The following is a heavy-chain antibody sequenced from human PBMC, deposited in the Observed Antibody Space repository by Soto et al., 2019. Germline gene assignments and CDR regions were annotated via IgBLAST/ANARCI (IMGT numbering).Heavy chain of an antibody. D-gene: IGHD3-22*01. CDR3: AKVEDYYDSSGPNAFDI. CDR2: ISWNSGSI. Sequence: SLRLSCAASGFTFDDYAMHWVRQAPGKGLEWVSGISWNSGSIGYADSVKGRFTISRDNAKNSLYLQMNSLRAEDTALYYCAKVEDYYDSSGPNAFDIWGQGTMVTVSS. V-gene: IGHV3-9*01. CDR1: GFTFDDYA. J-gene: IGHJ3*02.